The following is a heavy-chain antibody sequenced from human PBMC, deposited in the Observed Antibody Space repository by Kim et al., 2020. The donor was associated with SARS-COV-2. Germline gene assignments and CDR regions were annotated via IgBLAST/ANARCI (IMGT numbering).Heavy chain of an antibody. V-gene: IGHV1-18*04. CDR1: GYTFTSYG. J-gene: IGHJ6*02. CDR3: ARVVGSSWFEYYYYGMDV. CDR2: ISAYNGNT. D-gene: IGHD6-13*01. Sequence: ASVKVSCKASGYTFTSYGISWVRQAPGQGLEWMGWISAYNGNTNYAQKLQGRVTMTTDTSTSTAYMELRSLRSDDTAVYYCARVVGSSWFEYYYYGMDVWGQGTTVTVSS.